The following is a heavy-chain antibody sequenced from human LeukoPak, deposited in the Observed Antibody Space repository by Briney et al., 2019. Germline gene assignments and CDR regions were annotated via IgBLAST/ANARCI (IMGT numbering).Heavy chain of an antibody. CDR1: GFTVSSNY. Sequence: PGGSLRLSCAASGFTVSSNYMSWVRQAPGKGLEWISVIYSGGSTYYADSVKGRFTISRDNSKNTLYLQMNSLRAEDTAVYYCAKAGLGAAYCSGGSCYQNFDYWGQGTLVTVSS. CDR2: IYSGGST. J-gene: IGHJ4*02. D-gene: IGHD2-15*01. V-gene: IGHV3-53*01. CDR3: AKAGLGAAYCSGGSCYQNFDY.